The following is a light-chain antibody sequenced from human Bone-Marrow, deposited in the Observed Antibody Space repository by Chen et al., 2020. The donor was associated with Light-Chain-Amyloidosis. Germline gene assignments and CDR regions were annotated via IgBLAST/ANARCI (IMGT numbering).Light chain of an antibody. Sequence: QSVLTQPPSASGTPGQRVTISCSGSSSNIGSNTVDWFQQLPGTAPKLLIHSDNQRPSGVPDRFSGSKSDTSASLAISGRQSEDEADYYCATWDDSLTGRVFGGGTKLTVL. J-gene: IGLJ3*02. V-gene: IGLV1-44*01. CDR1: SSNIGSNT. CDR3: ATWDDSLTGRV. CDR2: SDN.